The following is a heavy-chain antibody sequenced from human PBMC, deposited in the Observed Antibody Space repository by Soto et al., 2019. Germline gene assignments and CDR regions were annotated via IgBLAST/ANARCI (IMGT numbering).Heavy chain of an antibody. D-gene: IGHD2-2*02. V-gene: IGHV3-23*01. CDR3: AKELVPAAIYYFDY. CDR2: IIDSGGST. J-gene: IGHJ4*02. CDR1: GFTFSSCA. Sequence: GGSLRLSCAASGFTFSSCAMGWVRQAPGKGLEWVSDIIDSGGSTYYADSVKGRFTISRDNSKNTLYLQMNSLRAEDTAVYYCAKELVPAAIYYFDYWGQGTLVTVSS.